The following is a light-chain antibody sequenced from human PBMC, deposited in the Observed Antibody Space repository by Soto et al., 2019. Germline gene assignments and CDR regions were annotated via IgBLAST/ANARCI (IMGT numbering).Light chain of an antibody. CDR1: QSISSY. J-gene: IGKJ3*01. CDR3: QQSYSTPT. CDR2: AAS. V-gene: IGKV1-39*01. Sequence: DIQMTQSPSSLSASVGDRVTITCRASQSISSYLNWYQQKPGKAPKHLIYAASSLQSGVPSRFSRSGSGTDFTLTISSLQPEDFATYYCQQSYSTPTFGPGTKVDIK.